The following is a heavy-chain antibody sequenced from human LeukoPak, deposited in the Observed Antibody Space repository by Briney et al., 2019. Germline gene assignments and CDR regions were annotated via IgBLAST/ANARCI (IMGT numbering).Heavy chain of an antibody. CDR3: ARGVGASYYYYMDV. CDR1: GDSVSSNSVA. Sequence: SQTLSLTCAVSGDSVSSNSVAWNWIRQSPSRGLEWLGRTYYRSKWYTDYAISVKSRITINPDTSKNQFSLQLSSVTAADTAVYYCARGVGASYYYYMDVWGKGTTVTVSS. D-gene: IGHD1-26*01. J-gene: IGHJ6*03. V-gene: IGHV6-1*01. CDR2: TYYRSKWYT.